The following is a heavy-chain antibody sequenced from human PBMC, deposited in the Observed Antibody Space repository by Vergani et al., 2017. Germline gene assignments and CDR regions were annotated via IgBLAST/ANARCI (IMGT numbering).Heavy chain of an antibody. CDR1: GYTFTSYY. D-gene: IGHD1-1*01. V-gene: IGHV1-46*01. J-gene: IGHJ6*02. CDR2: INPSGGST. Sequence: QVQLVQSGAEVKKPGASVKVSCKASGYTFTSYYMHWVRQAPGQGLEWMGIINPSGGSTSYAQKFQGRVTITADESTSTAYMELSSLRSEDTAVYYCARGTTGTTDPGGYYYGMDVWGQ. CDR3: ARGTTGTTDPGGYYYGMDV.